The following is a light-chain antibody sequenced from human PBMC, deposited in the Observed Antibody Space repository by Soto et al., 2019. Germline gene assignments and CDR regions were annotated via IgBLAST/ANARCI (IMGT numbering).Light chain of an antibody. CDR2: GAS. CDR3: QQYGSSPWT. CDR1: QSVSSSY. J-gene: IGKJ1*01. V-gene: IGKV3-20*01. Sequence: EIVLTQSPGTLSLSPGERATLSCRASQSVSSSYLAWYQQKPGQAPRLLIYGASSRATGIPDRFSGSGSGTDFTLTISRLEPEDFEVHYSQQYGSSPWTSGHGTKVDIK.